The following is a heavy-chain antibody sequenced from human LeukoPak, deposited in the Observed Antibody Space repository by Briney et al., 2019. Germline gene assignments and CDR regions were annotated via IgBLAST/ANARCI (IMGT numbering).Heavy chain of an antibody. J-gene: IGHJ6*02. V-gene: IGHV3-23*01. D-gene: IGHD3-10*01. CDR3: AKSKWFGASMDV. CDR1: GFSFSSYD. Sequence: GGSLRLSCAASGFSFSSYDMTWVRQAPGKGLEWVSGISGSGGSTYYADSVKGRFTISRGNSKNTLYLQMNSLRAEDTAVYYCAKSKWFGASMDVWGQGTTITVSS. CDR2: ISGSGGST.